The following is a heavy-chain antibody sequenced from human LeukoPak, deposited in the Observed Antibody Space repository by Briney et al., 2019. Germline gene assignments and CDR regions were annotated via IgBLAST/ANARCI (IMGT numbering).Heavy chain of an antibody. CDR3: ARGRGWQQLVYLDY. V-gene: IGHV3-21*01. J-gene: IGHJ4*02. CDR1: GFTFSSYS. Sequence: GGSLRLSCAASGFTFSSYSMNWVRQAPGKGLEWVSSISSSSSYIYYADSVKGRFTISRDNAKNSLYLQMNSLRAEDTAVYYCARGRGWQQLVYLDYWGQGTLVTVSS. CDR2: ISSSSSYI. D-gene: IGHD6-13*01.